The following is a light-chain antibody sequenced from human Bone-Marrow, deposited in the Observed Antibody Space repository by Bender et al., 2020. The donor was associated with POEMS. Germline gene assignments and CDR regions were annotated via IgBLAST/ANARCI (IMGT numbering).Light chain of an antibody. CDR2: DDT. J-gene: IGLJ2*01. CDR3: QVCDGWSGQNVV. V-gene: IGLV3-21*02. Sequence: SYVLTQPPSVSVAPGQTARISCGGDKIETVTVHWYQQKPGQAPVLVVYDDTSRPPGIPDRFSGSRSDNPATLTIRTVETGDEADYYCQVCDGWSGQNVVFGGGTRLTVL. CDR1: KIETVT.